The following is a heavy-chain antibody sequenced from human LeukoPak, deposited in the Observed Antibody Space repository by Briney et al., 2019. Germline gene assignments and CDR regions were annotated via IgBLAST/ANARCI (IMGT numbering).Heavy chain of an antibody. V-gene: IGHV5-51*01. CDR1: GYSFTNYW. CDR2: IYPDDSDA. CDR3: ARPDSSSWHFDY. D-gene: IGHD6-13*01. J-gene: IGHJ4*02. Sequence: GESLKISCKASGYSFTNYWIGWVRQMPGKGLEGMGIIYPDDSDARHSPSFQGQVTISADKSITTASLQWCSLKASDTAMYFCARPDSSSWHFDYWGQGTLVTASS.